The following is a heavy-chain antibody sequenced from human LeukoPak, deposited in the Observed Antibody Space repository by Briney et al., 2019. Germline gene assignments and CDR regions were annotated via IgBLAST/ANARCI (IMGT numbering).Heavy chain of an antibody. CDR2: INPNSGGT. D-gene: IGHD5-12*01. CDR1: GYTFTGYY. CDR3: ARETEMATIVALDY. Sequence: ASVKVSCKASGYTFTGYYMHWVRQAPGQGLEWMGWINPNSGGTNYAQKFQGRVTITADKSTSTAYMELSSLRSEDTAVYYCARETEMATIVALDYWGQGTLVTVSS. J-gene: IGHJ4*02. V-gene: IGHV1-2*02.